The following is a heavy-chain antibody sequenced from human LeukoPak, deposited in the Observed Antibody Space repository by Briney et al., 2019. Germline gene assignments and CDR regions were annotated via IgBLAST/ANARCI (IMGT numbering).Heavy chain of an antibody. J-gene: IGHJ1*01. CDR3: ARRRYYDSTGFFD. CDR2: IYYSGRT. V-gene: IGHV4-39*02. Sequence: SETLSLTXTVSGGSISSSSYYWGWIRQPPGTGLEWIGDIYYSGRTYYNLSLRNRVSISLDTSKNRFSLTLTSVTAADTAVYYCARRRYYDSTGFFDWGRGSLVIVSS. CDR1: GGSISSSSYY. D-gene: IGHD3-22*01.